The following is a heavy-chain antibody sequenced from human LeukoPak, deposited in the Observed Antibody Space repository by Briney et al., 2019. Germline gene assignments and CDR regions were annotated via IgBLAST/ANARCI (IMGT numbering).Heavy chain of an antibody. CDR2: NSGST. J-gene: IGHJ4*02. D-gene: IGHD3/OR15-3a*01. CDR3: ARDLGFGQPYFDY. CDR1: GGSISSYY. Sequence: SETLSLTCTVSGGSISSYYWSWIRQPPGKGLEWIGYNSGSTNYNPSLKSRVTISVDTSKNQFSLKLSSVTAADTAVYYCARDLGFGQPYFDYWGQGTLVTVSS. V-gene: IGHV4-59*01.